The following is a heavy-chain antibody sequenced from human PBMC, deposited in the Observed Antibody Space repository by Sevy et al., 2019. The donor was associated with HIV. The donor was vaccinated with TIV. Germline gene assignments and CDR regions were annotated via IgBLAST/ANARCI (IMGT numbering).Heavy chain of an antibody. J-gene: IGHJ3*02. CDR2: ISGSRGST. CDR1: GFTFSSYA. CDR3: AKDELYYYDSSGYSRGRDDAFDI. Sequence: GGSLRLSCAASGFTFSSYAMSGVRQAPGKGLEWVSAISGSRGSTYYADSVKGRFTISRDNSKNTLYLQMNSLRAEDTAVYYCAKDELYYYDSSGYSRGRDDAFDIWGQGTMVTVSS. V-gene: IGHV3-23*01. D-gene: IGHD3-22*01.